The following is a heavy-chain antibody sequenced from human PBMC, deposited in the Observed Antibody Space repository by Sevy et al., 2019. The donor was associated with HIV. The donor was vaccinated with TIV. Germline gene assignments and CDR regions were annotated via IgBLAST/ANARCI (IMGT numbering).Heavy chain of an antibody. CDR1: GGSISSSSYY. D-gene: IGHD4-17*01. J-gene: IGHJ4*02. CDR2: IYYSGST. CDR3: ARHDYGDYDPYYFDY. V-gene: IGHV4-39*01. Sequence: SETLSLTCTVSGGSISSSSYYWGWIRQPPGKGLEWIGSIYYSGSTYSNPSLKSRVTISVDTSKNQFSLKLSSVTAADTAVYYCARHDYGDYDPYYFDYWGQGTLVTVSS.